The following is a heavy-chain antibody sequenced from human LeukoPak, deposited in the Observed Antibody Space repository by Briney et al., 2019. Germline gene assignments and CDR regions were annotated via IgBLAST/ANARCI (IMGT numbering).Heavy chain of an antibody. J-gene: IGHJ4*02. CDR1: GFTFRTHT. V-gene: IGHV3-23*01. D-gene: IGHD3-10*01. CDR3: AKENGYGSGSYYRD. Sequence: GGSLRLSCAASGFTFRTHTMNWVRQAPGKGLEWVSCISSSSSDISYADSVKGRFTISRDNSKNTLYLQMNSLRAEDTAVYYCAKENGYGSGSYYRDWGQGTLVTVSS. CDR2: ISSSSSDI.